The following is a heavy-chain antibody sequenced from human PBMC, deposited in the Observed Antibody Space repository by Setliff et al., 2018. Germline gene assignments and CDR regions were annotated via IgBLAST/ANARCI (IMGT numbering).Heavy chain of an antibody. CDR1: GFAFSSYW. Sequence: GGSLRLSCAASGFAFSSYWMYWVRQAPGKGLVWVSRINRDGSYTVYADSVEGRFTISRDNAKNTLYLQMNSLGAEDTAVYYCARDSYTSPDYWGQGTLVTVSS. J-gene: IGHJ4*02. D-gene: IGHD6-13*01. CDR3: ARDSYTSPDY. CDR2: INRDGSYT. V-gene: IGHV3-74*01.